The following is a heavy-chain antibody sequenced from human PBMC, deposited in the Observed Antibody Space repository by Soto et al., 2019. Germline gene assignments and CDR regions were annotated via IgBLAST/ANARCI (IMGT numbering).Heavy chain of an antibody. Sequence: GGSLRLSCAASGFTFSSYDMHWVRQATGKGLEWVSAIGTAGDTYYPGSVKGRFTISRENAKNSLYLQMNSLRAGDTAVYYCARGSLYGGIDYWGQGTLVTVSS. CDR1: GFTFSSYD. CDR3: ARGSLYGGIDY. V-gene: IGHV3-13*01. D-gene: IGHD2-15*01. J-gene: IGHJ4*02. CDR2: IGTAGDT.